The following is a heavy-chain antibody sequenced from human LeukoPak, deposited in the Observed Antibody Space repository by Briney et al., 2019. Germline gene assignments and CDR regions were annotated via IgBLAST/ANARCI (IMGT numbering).Heavy chain of an antibody. D-gene: IGHD5-18*01. CDR2: ISYSGHT. CDR3: ARHSFGHLFDN. V-gene: IGHV4-59*01. Sequence: KSSETLSLTCTVSCDSISIYYWSYLRPPAEKGLECMGYISYSGHTNYTPSLKSRVTISLDTSKSQFSLKLSSMTAADTAVYYCARHSFGHLFDNWGQGTLVTVSS. J-gene: IGHJ4*02. CDR1: CDSISIYY.